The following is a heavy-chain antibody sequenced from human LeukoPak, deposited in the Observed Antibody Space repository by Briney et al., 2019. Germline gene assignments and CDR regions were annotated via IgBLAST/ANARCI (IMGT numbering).Heavy chain of an antibody. CDR3: AKDTGYYYDSSNYWV. CDR2: ISSSNSYI. Sequence: GGSLRLSCAASGFTFSPYSMCWVRQAPGKGLEWVSCISSSNSYIYYADSVKGRFTISRDNAKKLVYLQMNSLRGEDTALYYCAKDTGYYYDSSNYWVWGQGTLVIVSS. V-gene: IGHV3-21*04. CDR1: GFTFSPYS. D-gene: IGHD3-22*01. J-gene: IGHJ4*02.